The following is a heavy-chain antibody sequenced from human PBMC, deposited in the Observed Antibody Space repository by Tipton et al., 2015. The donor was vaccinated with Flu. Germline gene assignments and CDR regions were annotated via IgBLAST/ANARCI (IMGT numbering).Heavy chain of an antibody. CDR2: VSSYKGNT. J-gene: IGHJ3*01. Sequence: QLVQSGGEVQKPGASVTVSCKASGYTFNTYGVTWVRQAPGQGLEWLGWVSSYKGNTNYAQKFQGRVTMTTDTSTNTVYMELRSLRSDDPAVYYCARDRSRNYGPDAFDVWGQGTMVTVFS. CDR1: GYTFNTYG. D-gene: IGHD1-7*01. CDR3: ARDRSRNYGPDAFDV. V-gene: IGHV1-18*04.